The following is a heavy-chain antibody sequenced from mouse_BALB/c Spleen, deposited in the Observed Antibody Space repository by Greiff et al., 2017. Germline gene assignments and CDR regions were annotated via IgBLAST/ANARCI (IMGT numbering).Heavy chain of an antibody. CDR1: GFTFSSFG. CDR3: ARRVGYDYAMDY. J-gene: IGHJ4*01. CDR2: ISSGSSTI. D-gene: IGHD2-2*01. V-gene: IGHV5-17*02. Sequence: DVKLVESGGGLVQPGGSRKLSCAASGFTFSSFGMHWVRQAPEKGLEWVAYISSGSSTIYYADTVKGRFTISRDNPKNTLFLQMTSLRSEDTAMYYCARRVGYDYAMDYWGQGTSVTVSS.